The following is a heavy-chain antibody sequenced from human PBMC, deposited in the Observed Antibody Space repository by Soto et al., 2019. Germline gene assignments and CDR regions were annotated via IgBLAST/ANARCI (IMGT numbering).Heavy chain of an antibody. J-gene: IGHJ4*02. CDR3: ARESSGWYFFGY. D-gene: IGHD6-19*01. CDR2: ISYDGSKK. V-gene: IGHV3-30-3*01. CDR1: GFTFSSYS. Sequence: QVQLVESGGGVVQPGRSLRLSCAASGFTFSSYSMHWVRQAPGKGLEWVAVISYDGSKKYYADSVKGRFTISRDNSKNTLYLPMNSQRAEDTAVYYCARESSGWYFFGYWGQGTLVTVSS.